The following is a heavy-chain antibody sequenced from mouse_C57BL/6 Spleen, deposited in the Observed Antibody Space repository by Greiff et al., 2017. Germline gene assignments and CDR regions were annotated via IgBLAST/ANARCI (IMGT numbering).Heavy chain of an antibody. V-gene: IGHV1-26*01. CDR2: INPNNGGT. J-gene: IGHJ2*01. CDR3: ARGDYYGSSYGGVFFDY. CDR1: GYTFTDYY. Sequence: VQLQQSGPELVKPGASVKISCKASGYTFTDYYMNWVKQSHGKSLEWIGDINPNNGGTSYNQKFKGKATLTVDKSSSTAYMELRSLTSEDSAVYYCARGDYYGSSYGGVFFDYWGQGTTLTVSS. D-gene: IGHD1-1*01.